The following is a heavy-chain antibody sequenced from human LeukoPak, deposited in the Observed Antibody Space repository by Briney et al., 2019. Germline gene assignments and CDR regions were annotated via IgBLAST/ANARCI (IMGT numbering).Heavy chain of an antibody. J-gene: IGHJ4*02. V-gene: IGHV3-7*01. CDR2: IKQDGSEK. CDR1: GFTFSSYW. D-gene: IGHD3-22*01. CDR3: ARERYYDSSGYYTK. Sequence: GGSLRLSCAASGFTFSSYWMSWVRQAPGKGLEWVANIKQDGSEKYYVDSVKGRFTISRDNAKNSLYLQMNSLRADDTAVYYCARERYYDSSGYYTKWGQGTLVTVSS.